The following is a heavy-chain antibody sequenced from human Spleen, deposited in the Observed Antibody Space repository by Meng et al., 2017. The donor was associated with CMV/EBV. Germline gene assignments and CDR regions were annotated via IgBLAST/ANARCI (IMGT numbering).Heavy chain of an antibody. D-gene: IGHD4-23*01. CDR3: ARVGPVETPGESMWRFDP. J-gene: IGHJ5*02. CDR1: SGGYN. Sequence: SGGYNWRRDRQRTEKGMEWIGNKYYRGTTKYKKNIRSRHTISVDTSQNQFSLKLTSMTAADTAVYYCARVGPVETPGESMWRFDPWGQGTLVTVSS. CDR2: KYYRGTT. V-gene: IGHV4-31*02.